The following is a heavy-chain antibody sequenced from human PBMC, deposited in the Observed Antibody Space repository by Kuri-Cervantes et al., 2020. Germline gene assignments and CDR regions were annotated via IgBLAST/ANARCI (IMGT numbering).Heavy chain of an antibody. CDR1: GGSVSSGSYY. D-gene: IGHD1-26*01. CDR2: IYYSGST. J-gene: IGHJ3*02. CDR3: ASYSGSYQTREWVDAFDI. V-gene: IGHV4-61*01. Sequence: GSLRLSCTVSGGSVSSGSYYWSWIRQPPGKGLEWIGYIYYSGSTNYNPSLKSRVTISVDTSKNQFSLKLSSVTAADTAVYYCASYSGSYQTREWVDAFDIWGQGTMVTVSS.